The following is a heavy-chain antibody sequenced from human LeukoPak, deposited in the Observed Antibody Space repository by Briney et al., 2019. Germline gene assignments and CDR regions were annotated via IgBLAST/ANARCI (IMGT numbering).Heavy chain of an antibody. V-gene: IGHV3-15*01. CDR3: TATLYDSSGYYLDY. Sequence: PGGSLRLSCEASGFTFRNAWMSWVRQPQGKGLEWVGRLKSKTDGGTTDYAAPVKGRFTISRDDSKNTLYLQMNSLKTEDTAVYYCTATLYDSSGYYLDYWGQGTLVTVSS. CDR2: LKSKTDGGTT. CDR1: GFTFRNAW. D-gene: IGHD3-22*01. J-gene: IGHJ4*02.